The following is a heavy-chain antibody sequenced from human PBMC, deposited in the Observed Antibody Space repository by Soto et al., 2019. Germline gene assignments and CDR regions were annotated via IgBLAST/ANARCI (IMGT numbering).Heavy chain of an antibody. V-gene: IGHV4-59*01. Sequence: QVQLQESGPGLVKPSETLSLTCTVSGGSISRYYWSWIRQPPGQGLEWIGYIYYSGSTNYNPSLKSRVTISVDTSKNQFSLKLSSVTAADTAVYYCAREVSHSSGWYVGYWGQGTLVTVSS. CDR1: GGSISRYY. CDR2: IYYSGST. CDR3: AREVSHSSGWYVGY. J-gene: IGHJ4*02. D-gene: IGHD6-19*01.